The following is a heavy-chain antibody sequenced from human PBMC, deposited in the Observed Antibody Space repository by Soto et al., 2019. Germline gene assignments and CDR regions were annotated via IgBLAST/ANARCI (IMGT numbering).Heavy chain of an antibody. Sequence: PGGSLRLSCAASGFTFSSYSMNWVRQAPGKGLEWVSYISSSSSTIYYADSVKGRFTISRDNAKNSLYLQMNSLRDEDTAVYYCAREDQANYYYYYGMDVWGQGTTVTVSS. CDR1: GFTFSSYS. J-gene: IGHJ6*02. V-gene: IGHV3-48*02. CDR3: AREDQANYYYYYGMDV. CDR2: ISSSSSTI.